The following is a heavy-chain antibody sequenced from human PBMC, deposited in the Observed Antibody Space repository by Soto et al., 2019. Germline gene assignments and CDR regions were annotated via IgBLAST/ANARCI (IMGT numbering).Heavy chain of an antibody. D-gene: IGHD2-2*01. CDR3: ARVPDY. CDR1: GGSISSGGYS. CDR2: MYHSGST. Sequence: QLQLQESGSGLVKPSQTLSLTCAVSGGSISSGGYSWSWIRQPPGKGLEWIGYMYHSGSTYYNPSLKRRFTIAIDRSKNQFSPKLSSVTAADTAVYYRARVPDYWGQGILVTVSS. J-gene: IGHJ4*02. V-gene: IGHV4-30-2*01.